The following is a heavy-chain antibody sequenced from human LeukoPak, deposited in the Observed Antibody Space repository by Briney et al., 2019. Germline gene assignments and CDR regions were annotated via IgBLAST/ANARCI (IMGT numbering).Heavy chain of an antibody. CDR3: AREPIYTAMVDDGFDY. D-gene: IGHD5-18*01. V-gene: IGHV1-69*13. J-gene: IGHJ4*02. CDR1: GGTFSSYA. CDR2: IIPIFGTA. Sequence: SVKVSCKASGGTFSSYAISWVRQAPGQGLEWMGGIIPIFGTANYAQKFQGRVTITADESASTAYMELSSLRSEDTAVYYCAREPIYTAMVDDGFDYWGQGTLVTVSS.